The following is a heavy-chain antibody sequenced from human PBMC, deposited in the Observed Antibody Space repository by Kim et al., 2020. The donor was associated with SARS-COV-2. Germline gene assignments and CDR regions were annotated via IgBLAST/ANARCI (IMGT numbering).Heavy chain of an antibody. CDR1: GGSVSSGSYY. CDR3: ASRSGYRSVGAFDI. D-gene: IGHD3-22*01. CDR2: IYYSGST. Sequence: SETLSLTCTVSGGSVSSGSYYWSWIRQPPGKGLEWIGYIYYSGSTNYNPSLKSRVTISVDTSKNQFSLKLSSVTAADTAVYYCASRSGYRSVGAFDIWGQGTMVTVSS. J-gene: IGHJ3*02. V-gene: IGHV4-61*01.